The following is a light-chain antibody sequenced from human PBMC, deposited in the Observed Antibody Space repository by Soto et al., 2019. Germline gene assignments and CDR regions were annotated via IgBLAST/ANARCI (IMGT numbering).Light chain of an antibody. CDR3: PSYDTTLSGSV. V-gene: IGLV1-40*01. J-gene: IGLJ3*02. CDR2: GNS. Sequence: QSVLTQPPSVSGAPGQRVTISCTGSSSNIGANYDVHWYKQLPGTAPKLLIYGNSNRPSGVPDRFSGSKSGISASLAITGLQAEDEGDYYCPSYDTTLSGSVFGGGTKLTVL. CDR1: SSNIGANYD.